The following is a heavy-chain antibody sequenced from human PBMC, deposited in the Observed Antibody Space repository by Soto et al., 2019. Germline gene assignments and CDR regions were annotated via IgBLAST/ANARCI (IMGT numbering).Heavy chain of an antibody. V-gene: IGHV3-23*01. CDR2: ISGSGGRT. Sequence: GSLRLSCAGTGFNFSNYAMNCGRQTPGKGLEWVSAISGSGGRTKHADSVTARVIISRDNSKNTLYLQMNSLRADDTAIYYCAKSDSSPIFGVVRYGMDVWGQGTTVTVSS. J-gene: IGHJ6*02. CDR3: AKSDSSPIFGVVRYGMDV. CDR1: GFNFSNYA. D-gene: IGHD3-3*01.